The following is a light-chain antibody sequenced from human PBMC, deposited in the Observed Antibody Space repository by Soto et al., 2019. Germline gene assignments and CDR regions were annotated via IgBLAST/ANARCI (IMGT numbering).Light chain of an antibody. CDR2: AAS. CDR1: QNINNY. J-gene: IGKJ5*01. V-gene: IGKV1-39*01. Sequence: DIQMTQSPSSLSASVGYRVTITCRASQNINNYLNWYHQKPGRAPDILIYAASSLQSGVPSRFSVSGSGTDCTLTFSRLKHEDCGTYDGQQGYSTTWTFGQGTRLEIK. CDR3: QQGYSTTWT.